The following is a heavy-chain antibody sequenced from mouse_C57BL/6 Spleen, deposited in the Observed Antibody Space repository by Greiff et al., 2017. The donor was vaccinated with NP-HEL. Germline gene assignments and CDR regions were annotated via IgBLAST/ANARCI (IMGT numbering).Heavy chain of an antibody. CDR2: ISYDGSN. D-gene: IGHD2-3*01. V-gene: IGHV3-6*01. Sequence: EVKLVESGPGLVKPSQSLSLTCSVTGYSITSGYYWNWTRQFPGNKLEWMGYISYDGSNNYNPSLKNRISITRDTSKNQFFLKLNSVTTEDTATYYCARGSIYDGYEGFAYWGQGTLVTVSA. J-gene: IGHJ3*01. CDR3: ARGSIYDGYEGFAY. CDR1: GYSITSGYY.